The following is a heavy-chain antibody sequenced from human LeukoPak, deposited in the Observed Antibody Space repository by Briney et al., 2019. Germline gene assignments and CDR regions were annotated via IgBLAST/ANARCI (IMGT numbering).Heavy chain of an antibody. CDR1: GGSFSGYY. J-gene: IGHJ4*02. Sequence: PSETLSLTCAVYGGSFSGYYWSWIRQPPGKGREWIGEINHSGSTNYNPSLKSRVTISVDTSKNQFSLKLSSVTAADTAVYYCARGDYYYDSSGYLPLDYWGQGTLVTVSS. CDR2: INHSGST. D-gene: IGHD3-22*01. V-gene: IGHV4-34*01. CDR3: ARGDYYYDSSGYLPLDY.